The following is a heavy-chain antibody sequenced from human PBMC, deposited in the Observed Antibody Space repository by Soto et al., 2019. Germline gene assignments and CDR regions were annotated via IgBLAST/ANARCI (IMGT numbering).Heavy chain of an antibody. CDR1: GGSISSGDYY. Sequence: QVQLQESGPGLVKPSQTLSLTCTVSGGSISSGDYYWSWIRQPPGKGLEWIGYIYYSGSTYYNPSLKSRVTTSVDTSKNQFSRKLGSVTAADTAAYYCASHYDSSGVDYWGQGTLVTVSS. D-gene: IGHD3-22*01. V-gene: IGHV4-30-4*01. CDR3: ASHYDSSGVDY. CDR2: IYYSGST. J-gene: IGHJ4*02.